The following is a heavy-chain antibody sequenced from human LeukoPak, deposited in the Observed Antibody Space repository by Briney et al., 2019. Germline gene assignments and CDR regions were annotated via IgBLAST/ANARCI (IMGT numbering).Heavy chain of an antibody. V-gene: IGHV4-39*01. CDR2: IYYSGST. Sequence: KPSETLSLTCTVSGGSISSSSYYWGWIRQPPGKGLEWIGSIYYSGSTYYNPSLKSRVTISVDTSKNQFSLKLNSVTAADTAVYYCARPSDALTNGRGGFDPWGQGTLVTVSS. CDR1: GGSISSSSYY. CDR3: ARPSDALTNGRGGFDP. D-gene: IGHD2-8*01. J-gene: IGHJ5*02.